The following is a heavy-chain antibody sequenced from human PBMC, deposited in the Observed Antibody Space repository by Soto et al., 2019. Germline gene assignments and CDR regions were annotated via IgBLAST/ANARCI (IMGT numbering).Heavy chain of an antibody. J-gene: IGHJ3*02. Sequence: GGSLRLSCAASGFTVSSNYMSWVRQAPGKGLEWVSVIYSGGSTYYADSVKGGFTISRDNSKNTLYLQMNSLRAEDTAVYYCAGITMVRGPPGAFDIWGQGTMVTVSS. CDR3: AGITMVRGPPGAFDI. CDR2: IYSGGST. D-gene: IGHD3-10*01. CDR1: GFTVSSNY. V-gene: IGHV3-66*01.